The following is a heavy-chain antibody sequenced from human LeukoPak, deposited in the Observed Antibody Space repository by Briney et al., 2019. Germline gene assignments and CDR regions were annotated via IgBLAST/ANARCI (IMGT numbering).Heavy chain of an antibody. Sequence: SETLSLTCTVSGGSVSSGSYYWSWIRQPPGKGLEWIGYIYYSGSANYNPSLKSRVTISVDTSKNQFSLKLSSVTAADTAVYYCARVNYGSATKEDYWGQGTLVTVS. CDR1: GGSVSSGSYY. CDR2: IYYSGSA. V-gene: IGHV4-61*01. J-gene: IGHJ4*02. CDR3: ARVNYGSATKEDY. D-gene: IGHD3-10*01.